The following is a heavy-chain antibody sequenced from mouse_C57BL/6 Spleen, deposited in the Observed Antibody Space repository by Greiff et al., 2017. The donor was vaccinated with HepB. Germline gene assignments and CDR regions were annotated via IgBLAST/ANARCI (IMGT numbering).Heavy chain of an antibody. J-gene: IGHJ2*02. CDR1: GFTFTSYW. CDR2: IDPSDSYT. Sequence: VQLQQPGAELVRPGTSVKLSCKASGFTFTSYWMHWVKQRPGQGLEWIGVIDPSDSYTNYNQKFKGKATLTVDTSSSTAYMQLSSLTTEDSAVYYCAREGELDYWGQGTSLTVSS. CDR3: AREGELDY. V-gene: IGHV1-59*01.